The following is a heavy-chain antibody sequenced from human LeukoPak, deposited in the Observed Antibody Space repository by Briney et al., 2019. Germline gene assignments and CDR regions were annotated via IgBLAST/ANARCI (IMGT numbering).Heavy chain of an antibody. J-gene: IGHJ1*01. V-gene: IGHV1-69*13. CDR1: GGTFSSYA. CDR3: ARGEGTVATAEYFQH. D-gene: IGHD4-17*01. Sequence: ASVKVSCKASGGTFSSYAISWVRQAPGQGLEWMGGIIAIFGTANYAQKFQGRVTITADESTSTAYMELSSLRAEDTAVYYCARGEGTVATAEYFQHGGQGTLVTVSS. CDR2: IIAIFGTA.